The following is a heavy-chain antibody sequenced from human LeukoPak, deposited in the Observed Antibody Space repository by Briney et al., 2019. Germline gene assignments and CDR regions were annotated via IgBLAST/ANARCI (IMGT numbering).Heavy chain of an antibody. J-gene: IGHJ3*02. D-gene: IGHD3-22*01. CDR3: ARDHLYDSSGVPYDAFDI. CDR1: GFTFSSYG. Sequence: GGSLRLSCAASGFTFSSYGMSWVRQAPGKGLEWVSSISGSGGTTYYADSVKGRLTISRDNSKNTLYLQMNSLRADDTAVYYCARDHLYDSSGVPYDAFDIWGQGTMVTVSS. CDR2: ISGSGGTT. V-gene: IGHV3-23*01.